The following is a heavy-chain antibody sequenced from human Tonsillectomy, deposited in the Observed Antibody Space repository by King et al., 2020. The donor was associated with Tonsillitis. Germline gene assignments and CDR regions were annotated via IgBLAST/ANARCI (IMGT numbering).Heavy chain of an antibody. CDR3: AAGRDFDY. V-gene: IGHV3-73*02. Sequence: VQLVESGGGLVQPGGSLKLSCAASGFIFSGSAIHWVRQASGKGLEWVGRIRSEAKNYATEYAASLKGRLTIYRDDSKNTAYLQMNSLKTEDTAVYYCAAGRDFDYWGQGTLVTVSS. CDR2: IRSEAKNYAT. D-gene: IGHD5-24*01. J-gene: IGHJ4*02. CDR1: GFIFSGSA.